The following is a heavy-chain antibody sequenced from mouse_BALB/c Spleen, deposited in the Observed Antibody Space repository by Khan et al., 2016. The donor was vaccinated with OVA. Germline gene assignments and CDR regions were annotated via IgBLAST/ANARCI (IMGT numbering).Heavy chain of an antibody. CDR1: GYTFTSYW. Sequence: VQLQESGAELAKPGASLKMSCKASGYTFTSYWIHWVKQRPGQGLEWIGYINPTYGYTNYNQKFKDKATLTADKSSSTAYMQLSSLTSDDSAVYYCARGRFAYWGQGTPLTVSS. CDR2: INPTYGYT. CDR3: ARGRFAY. V-gene: IGHV1-7*01. D-gene: IGHD1-1*01. J-gene: IGHJ2*01.